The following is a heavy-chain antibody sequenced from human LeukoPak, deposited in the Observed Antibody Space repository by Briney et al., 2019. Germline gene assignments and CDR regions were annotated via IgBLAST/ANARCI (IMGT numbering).Heavy chain of an antibody. CDR1: GYTFTSNF. D-gene: IGHD3-10*01. Sequence: ASVKVSCKTSGYTFTSNFLHWVRQAPGQGLEWMGIINPSADYRDYAQKFQGRITMTTDTSTSTLYMELNSLRSEDTAVYYCARAGDQFFDYRGQGTLVTVSS. J-gene: IGHJ4*02. CDR3: ARAGDQFFDY. CDR2: INPSADYR. V-gene: IGHV1-46*01.